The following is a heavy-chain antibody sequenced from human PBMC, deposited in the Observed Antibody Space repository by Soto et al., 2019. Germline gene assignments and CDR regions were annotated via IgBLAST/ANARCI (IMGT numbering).Heavy chain of an antibody. CDR2: IYHSGSA. CDR3: ARVPGVVVSADDAFDI. CDR1: GGSVSSSNW. J-gene: IGHJ3*02. D-gene: IGHD2-21*02. V-gene: IGHV4-4*02. Sequence: QVQLQESGPGLVKPSGTLSLTCAVSGGSVSSSNWWSWVRQSPGKGLEWMGEIYHSGSAHYNPSLKSRATISLDKSKIQFSLRLTSVTAADTAVYYCARVPGVVVSADDAFDIWGPGTRVIVSS.